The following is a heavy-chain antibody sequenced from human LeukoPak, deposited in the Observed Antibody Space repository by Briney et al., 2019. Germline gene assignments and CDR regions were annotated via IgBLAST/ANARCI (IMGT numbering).Heavy chain of an antibody. J-gene: IGHJ4*02. CDR3: ARDPQNSVYTYSDF. Sequence: GGSLRLACAASGFTFSDYYMSWIRQAPGKGLEWVSYISATTGYTNYADSVKGRFTISRDNAKNSLYLQMNTLRAEDTAVYYCARDPQNSVYTYSDFWGQGTLVTVPS. D-gene: IGHD5/OR15-5a*01. CDR2: ISATTGYT. V-gene: IGHV3-11*05. CDR1: GFTFSDYY.